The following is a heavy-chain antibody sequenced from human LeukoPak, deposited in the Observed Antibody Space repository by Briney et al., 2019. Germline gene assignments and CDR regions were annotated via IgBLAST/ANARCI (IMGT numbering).Heavy chain of an antibody. CDR1: GYTFTDSY. V-gene: IGHV1-2*02. CDR3: ARPGGDMKILVGAGWYYDL. D-gene: IGHD3-16*01. CDR2: INPNTGGT. J-gene: IGHJ2*01. Sequence: VASVKVSCKASGYTFTDSYMHWVRQAPGQGLEWMGWINPNTGGTNYEQKFQGRVTMTRDTSVSTVYMDLNGLRSDDTAVYYCARPGGDMKILVGAGWYYDLWGRGTLVTVSS.